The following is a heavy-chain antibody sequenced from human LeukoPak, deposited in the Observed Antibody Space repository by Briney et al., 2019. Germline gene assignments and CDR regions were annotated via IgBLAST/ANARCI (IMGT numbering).Heavy chain of an antibody. Sequence: SQTLSLTCTVSGGSISSGSYYWSWIRQPAGKGLEWIGRIYTSGSTNYNPSLKSRVTISVDTSKNQFSLKLSSVTAADTAVYYCARFMVAVAVGGYYYYYMDVWGKGTTVTISS. CDR3: ARFMVAVAVGGYYYYYMDV. CDR1: GGSISSGSYY. V-gene: IGHV4-61*02. CDR2: IYTSGST. D-gene: IGHD6-19*01. J-gene: IGHJ6*03.